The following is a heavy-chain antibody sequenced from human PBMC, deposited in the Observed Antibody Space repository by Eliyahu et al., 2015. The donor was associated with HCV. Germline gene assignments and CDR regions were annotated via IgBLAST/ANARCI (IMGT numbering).Heavy chain of an antibody. CDR3: VRQNYRAFFI. CDR2: TYYTSKWYT. CDR1: GDSVSXXRVA. J-gene: IGHJ3*02. V-gene: IGHV6-1*01. D-gene: IGHD3-16*02. Sequence: QVHLQQSGPGLVKPSQTLXLTXAISGDSVSXXRVAWNWIXQSPSRGLEWLGRTYYTSKWYTEYAVSVKSRITITPDTSKNQFSLQLNSVTPEDAAVYYCVRQNYRAFFIWDQGTMVTVSA.